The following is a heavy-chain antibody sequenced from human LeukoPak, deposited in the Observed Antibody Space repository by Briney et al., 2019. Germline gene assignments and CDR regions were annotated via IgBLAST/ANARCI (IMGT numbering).Heavy chain of an antibody. CDR1: GFTFSSYW. D-gene: IGHD1-1*01. CDR3: ARDPRPGTDGFDP. V-gene: IGHV3-7*01. CDR2: IKQDGSEK. J-gene: IGHJ5*02. Sequence: GGSLRLSCAASGFTFSSYWMSWVRQAPGKGLEWVANIKQDGSEKYYVDSVKGRFTISRDNAKNSLYLQMSSLRAEDTAVYYCARDPRPGTDGFDPWGQGTLVTVSS.